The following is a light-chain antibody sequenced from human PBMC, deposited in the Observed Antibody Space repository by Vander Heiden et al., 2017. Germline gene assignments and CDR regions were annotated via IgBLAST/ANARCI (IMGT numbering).Light chain of an antibody. J-gene: IGKJ1*01. CDR2: DAS. Sequence: DLQMPHSPSTLSASVGDRVTITCRASQSITTWLAWYQQKPGKAPKLLIYDASNLQSGVPSRFSGSGSGTDFSLTISSLQPDDFATYYCQQYSIDSPTFGQGTKVEI. CDR3: QQYSIDSPT. CDR1: QSITTW. V-gene: IGKV1-5*01.